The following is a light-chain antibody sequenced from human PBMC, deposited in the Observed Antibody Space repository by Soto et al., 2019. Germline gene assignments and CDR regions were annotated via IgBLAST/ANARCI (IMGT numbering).Light chain of an antibody. CDR2: DTS. J-gene: IGKJ5*01. CDR1: QSVGSF. V-gene: IGKV3-11*01. CDR3: QQRNSWPPTFT. Sequence: EIVLTQSPATLSLSPGERATLSCRASQSVGSFLAWYQQKPGQAPRLLIYDTSIGATGIPARFSGSGSGTDFTLTISSLEPEDFAVYYCQQRNSWPPTFTFGQGTRLEIK.